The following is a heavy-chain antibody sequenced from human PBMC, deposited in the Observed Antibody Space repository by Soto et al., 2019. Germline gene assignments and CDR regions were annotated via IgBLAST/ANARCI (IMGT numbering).Heavy chain of an antibody. J-gene: IGHJ4*02. Sequence: GASVKVSSKASGYTFTSYDINWVRQAAGQGLEWMGWMQTSTGSTGYAQKFQGRVTMTRDTSINTAYMELTTLPTDDTALYDCSRGVSAGVDYSGQGTLVTVTS. D-gene: IGHD1-26*01. CDR3: SRGVSAGVDY. CDR1: GYTFTSYD. CDR2: MQTSTGST. V-gene: IGHV1-8*01.